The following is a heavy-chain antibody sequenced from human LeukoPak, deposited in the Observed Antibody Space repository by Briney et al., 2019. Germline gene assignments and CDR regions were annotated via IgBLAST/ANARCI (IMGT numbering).Heavy chain of an antibody. V-gene: IGHV1-2*02. D-gene: IGHD5-18*01. CDR2: ISPNGGGT. Sequence: ASVRVSCKASGYTFTAYFIHWVRQAPGQGLEWMGWISPNGGGTNYAQKFQGRVTMTRDTSISTAYMELSRLTSDDTAVYYCARDGRLRNGYDNFYIWGQGTLVTVSS. CDR1: GYTFTAYF. CDR3: ARDGRLRNGYDNFYI. J-gene: IGHJ4*02.